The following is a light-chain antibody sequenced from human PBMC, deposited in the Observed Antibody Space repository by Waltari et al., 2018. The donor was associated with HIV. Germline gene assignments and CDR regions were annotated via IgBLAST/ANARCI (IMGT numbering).Light chain of an antibody. CDR3: QVWDTSNFVVF. CDR1: NMESKS. CDR2: YDS. V-gene: IGLV3-21*04. J-gene: IGLJ2*01. Sequence: SYVLTQPPSVSVAPGTAASITCGGNNMESKSVHWYQQKPGPTPWLGIYYDSDRPSGIPERFSGSNSGNTATLTISRVEDGDEADYYCQVWDTSNFVVFFGGGTKLTVL.